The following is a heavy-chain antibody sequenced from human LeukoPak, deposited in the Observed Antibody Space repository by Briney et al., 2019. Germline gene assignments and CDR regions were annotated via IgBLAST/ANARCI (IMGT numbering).Heavy chain of an antibody. CDR3: ARVGYDILPEYLDY. V-gene: IGHV4-30-4*01. D-gene: IGHD5-12*01. CDR2: ISYSGST. J-gene: IGHJ4*02. Sequence: SETLFLTCTVSGGSISSGDYNWNWIRQPPGKGLEWIGYISYSGSTYYDPSLKSRVSISVDTSKNQFSLKLSSVTAADTAVYYCARVGYDILPEYLDYWGQGTLVTVSS. CDR1: GGSISSGDYN.